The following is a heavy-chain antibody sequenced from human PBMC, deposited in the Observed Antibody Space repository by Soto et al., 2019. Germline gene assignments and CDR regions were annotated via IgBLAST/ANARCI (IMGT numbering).Heavy chain of an antibody. Sequence: QVQLVQSGAEVKKPGSSVKLSCKASGVTFSSYSISWIRQAPGQGLEWMGGIIPIFGTANYALKFQGRVTITADESTSKAKMELYSLRSEDTAVYSCATQGVPSYYCDVIDFWGQGTPVTVSS. CDR1: GVTFSSYS. J-gene: IGHJ6*02. CDR2: IIPIFGTA. D-gene: IGHD2-2*01. CDR3: ATQGVPSYYCDVIDF. V-gene: IGHV1-69*12.